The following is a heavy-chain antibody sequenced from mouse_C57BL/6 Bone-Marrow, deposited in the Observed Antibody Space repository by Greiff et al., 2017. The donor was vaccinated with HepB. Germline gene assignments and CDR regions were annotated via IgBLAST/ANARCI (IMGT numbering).Heavy chain of an antibody. J-gene: IGHJ3*01. D-gene: IGHD4-1*01. Sequence: VQLQQSGAELMKPGASVKLSCKATGYTFTGYWIEWVKQRPGHGLEWIGEILPGSGSTNYYEKFKGKATFTADTSSNTAYMQLSSLTTEDSAIYYCASPPNWDSRAWFAYWGQGTLVTVSA. CDR3: ASPPNWDSRAWFAY. CDR1: GYTFTGYW. CDR2: ILPGSGST. V-gene: IGHV1-9*01.